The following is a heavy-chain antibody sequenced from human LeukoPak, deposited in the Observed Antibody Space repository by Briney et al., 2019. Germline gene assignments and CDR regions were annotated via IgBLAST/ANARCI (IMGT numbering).Heavy chain of an antibody. J-gene: IGHJ4*02. V-gene: IGHV1-2*02. CDR2: INPNSGGT. CDR1: GYTFAAYY. CDR3: ARSDYGGNPVDY. D-gene: IGHD4-23*01. Sequence: GASVKVSCKASGYTFAAYYMHWVRQAPGQGLEWMGWINPNSGGTSYAQQFQGRVTMTRDTSISTAYMELSSLRSDDTAVYYCARSDYGGNPVDYWGQGTLVTVSS.